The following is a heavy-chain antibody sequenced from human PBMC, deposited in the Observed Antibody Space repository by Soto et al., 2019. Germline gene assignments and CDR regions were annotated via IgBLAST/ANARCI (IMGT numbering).Heavy chain of an antibody. CDR3: AQRTPAYGMDV. Sequence: QITLKESGPALVKPTETLTLTCTFSGFSLTTRGMGVAWIRQPPGRALEWLALIYWNDDQRYSPSLKSRLTITKDTTKNQVVLTMTNMDPVDTATYYCAQRTPAYGMDVWGQGTMVTVSS. J-gene: IGHJ6*02. CDR1: GFSLTTRGMG. V-gene: IGHV2-5*01. CDR2: IYWNDDQ.